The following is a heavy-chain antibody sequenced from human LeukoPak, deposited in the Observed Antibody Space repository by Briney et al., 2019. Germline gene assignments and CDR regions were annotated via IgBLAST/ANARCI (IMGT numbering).Heavy chain of an antibody. CDR1: GGSISSYY. D-gene: IGHD3-9*01. V-gene: IGHV4-34*01. Sequence: PSETLSLTCTVSGGSISSYYWSWIRQPPGKGLEWIGEINHSGSTYYNPSLKSRVTISVDTSKHQFSLKLSSVTAADTAVYYCAAATMYYDILTGYYFYAFDIWGQGTMVTVSS. CDR3: AAATMYYDILTGYYFYAFDI. J-gene: IGHJ3*02. CDR2: INHSGST.